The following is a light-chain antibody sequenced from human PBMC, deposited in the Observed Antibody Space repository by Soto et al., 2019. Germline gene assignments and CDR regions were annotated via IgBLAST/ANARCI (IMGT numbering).Light chain of an antibody. CDR1: SSDVGGYNF. J-gene: IGLJ2*01. V-gene: IGLV2-8*01. Sequence: QSALTQPPSAYGSPGQSVTISCTGTSSDVGGYNFVSWYQQHPGKAPKLMIYDVTERTSGVPDRFSGSKSGNTASLTVSGLQGEAEADYYCTSYAGSNIPVLFGGGTKLTVL. CDR2: DVT. CDR3: TSYAGSNIPVL.